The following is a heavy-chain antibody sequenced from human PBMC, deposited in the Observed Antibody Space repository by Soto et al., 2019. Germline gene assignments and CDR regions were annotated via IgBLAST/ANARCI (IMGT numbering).Heavy chain of an antibody. CDR3: GRVGDYGGNSEYFQH. V-gene: IGHV3-74*01. CDR2: INSDGSST. J-gene: IGHJ1*01. CDR1: GFTFSSYW. Sequence: GGSLRLSCAASGFTFSSYWMHWVRQAPGKGLVWVSRINSDGSSTSYADSVKGRFTISRDNAKNTLYLQMNSRRAEDTAVYYCGRVGDYGGNSEYFQHWGQGDRGTVSP. D-gene: IGHD4-17*01.